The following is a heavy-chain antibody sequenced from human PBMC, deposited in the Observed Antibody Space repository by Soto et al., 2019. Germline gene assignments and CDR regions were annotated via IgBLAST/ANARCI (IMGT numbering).Heavy chain of an antibody. Sequence: SETLSLTCSVSGASISSFNWNRVRQPAGKGPEWVGRLNIAGTINYNPSLKSRITMSMDTSKNQISLHLRSVTAADTAIYYCARDRGEYTSSWFWYFSHWGHGTLVTFSS. D-gene: IGHD6-13*01. J-gene: IGHJ2*01. V-gene: IGHV4-4*07. CDR2: LNIAGTI. CDR3: ARDRGEYTSSWFWYFSH. CDR1: GASISSFN.